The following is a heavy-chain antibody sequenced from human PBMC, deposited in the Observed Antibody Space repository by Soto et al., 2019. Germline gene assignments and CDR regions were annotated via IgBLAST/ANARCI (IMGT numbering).Heavy chain of an antibody. CDR3: VRDWEAVPAAPHFDY. J-gene: IGHJ4*02. Sequence: SETLSLTCTVSGGCISSGGYYWIWYLQHPGKGLELIAYIYYSGSAYYNPSLKSRFTISVDTSKNHFSLKLSSVTAADTAVYYCVRDWEAVPAAPHFDYWGQGTLVTVSS. CDR2: IYYSGSA. CDR1: GGCISSGGYY. V-gene: IGHV4-31*03. D-gene: IGHD2-2*01.